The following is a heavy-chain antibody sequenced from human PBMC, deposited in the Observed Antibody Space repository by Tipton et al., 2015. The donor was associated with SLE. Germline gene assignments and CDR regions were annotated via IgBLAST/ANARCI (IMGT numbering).Heavy chain of an antibody. V-gene: IGHV4-39*01. J-gene: IGHJ4*02. CDR2: IYYSGST. D-gene: IGHD2-21*01. CDR1: GGSISSSSYY. CDR3: ARLYCGDDCPYFDN. Sequence: TLSLTCTVSGGSISSSSYYWGWIRQPPGKGLEWIGSIYYSGSTYYNPSLKSRVTMSVDTSKNQFSLKLSSVTAADTAVYYCARLYCGDDCPYFDNWGQGTLVTVSS.